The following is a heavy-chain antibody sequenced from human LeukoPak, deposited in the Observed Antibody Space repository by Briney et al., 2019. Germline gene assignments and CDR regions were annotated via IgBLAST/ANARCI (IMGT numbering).Heavy chain of an antibody. D-gene: IGHD6-13*01. J-gene: IGHJ4*02. Sequence: QPGGSVRLSCEVSGLTFSRYSMSWVRQVPGKGLEWVSGISAGGGDRWYPDSVKGRFTISRDNSKNTLFLQMNSLTVEDTAIYCCAKDAAGPEYWGQGTRVTVSS. CDR3: AKDAAGPEY. CDR2: ISAGGGDR. CDR1: GLTFSRYS. V-gene: IGHV3-23*01.